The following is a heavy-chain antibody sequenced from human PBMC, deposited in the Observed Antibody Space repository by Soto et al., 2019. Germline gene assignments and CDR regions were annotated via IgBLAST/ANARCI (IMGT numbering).Heavy chain of an antibody. CDR3: ARLVYGSGSSKTFDY. J-gene: IGHJ4*02. Sequence: QVQLVQSAAEVKKPGSSVKVSCKASGGTFSSYAISWVRQAPGQGLEWMGGIIPIFGTANYAQKFQGRVTITADESTSTAYMGRCSLSSEDTAVYYCARLVYGSGSSKTFDYWGQGTLVTVSS. CDR2: IIPIFGTA. V-gene: IGHV1-69*01. D-gene: IGHD3-10*01. CDR1: GGTFSSYA.